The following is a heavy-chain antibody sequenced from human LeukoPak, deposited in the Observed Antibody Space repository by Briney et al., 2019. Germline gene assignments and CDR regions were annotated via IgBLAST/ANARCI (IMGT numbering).Heavy chain of an antibody. CDR1: GFSLSTRRMS. CDR3: ARTPSTPVITFYFDY. D-gene: IGHD3-16*01. V-gene: IGHV2-70*01. CDR2: IDWDDDK. Sequence: SGPALVKPSPTLTLTCTFSGFSLSTRRMSVSWIRQPPGKALEWLALIDWDDDKSYNTSLKTRLSISKDTSKNQVVLTMTNMDPVDTATYYCARTPSTPVITFYFDYWGQGALVTVSS. J-gene: IGHJ4*02.